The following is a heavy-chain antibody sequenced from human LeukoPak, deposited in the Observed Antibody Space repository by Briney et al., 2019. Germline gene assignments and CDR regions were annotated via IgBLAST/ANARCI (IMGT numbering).Heavy chain of an antibody. V-gene: IGHV1-18*01. Sequence: ASVKVSCKASGYTFTSYGISWVRQAPGQGLEWMGWISAYNGNTNYAQKLQGRVTMTTDTSTSTAYMELSSLRSEDTAVYYCARVVTIFGYYYMDVWGKGTTVTVSS. CDR2: ISAYNGNT. CDR1: GYTFTSYG. D-gene: IGHD3-3*01. CDR3: ARVVTIFGYYYMDV. J-gene: IGHJ6*03.